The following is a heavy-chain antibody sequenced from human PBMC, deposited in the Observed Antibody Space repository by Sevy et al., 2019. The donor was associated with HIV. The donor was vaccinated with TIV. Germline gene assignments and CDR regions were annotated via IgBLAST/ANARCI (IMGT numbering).Heavy chain of an antibody. J-gene: IGHJ6*02. CDR1: GFNFNNYW. CDR3: ARDCNSATCLWGLDV. D-gene: IGHD1-26*01. Sequence: GGSLRLSCAASGFNFNNYWMTWVRQAPGKGLEWVANIKRDGSEKYYLASVKGRFTISRDNAKKALYLQMNNLRADDMALYYCARDCNSATCLWGLDVWGQGTTVTVSS. CDR2: IKRDGSEK. V-gene: IGHV3-7*03.